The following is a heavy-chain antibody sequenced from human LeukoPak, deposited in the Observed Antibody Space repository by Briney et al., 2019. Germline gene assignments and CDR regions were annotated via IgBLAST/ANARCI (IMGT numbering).Heavy chain of an antibody. CDR3: AKTGSYYGSGSYYASY. CDR1: GFTFSNAW. J-gene: IGHJ4*02. V-gene: IGHV3-30*02. Sequence: GGSLRLSCAASGFTFSNAWMSWVRQAPGKGLEWVAFIRYDGSNKYYADSVKGRFTISRDNSKSTLYLQMNSLRAEDTAVYYCAKTGSYYGSGSYYASYWGQGTLVTVSS. CDR2: IRYDGSNK. D-gene: IGHD3-10*01.